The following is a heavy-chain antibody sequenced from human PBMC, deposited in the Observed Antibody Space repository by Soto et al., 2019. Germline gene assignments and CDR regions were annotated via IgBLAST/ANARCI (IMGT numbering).Heavy chain of an antibody. J-gene: IGHJ4*02. CDR1: GYTFTSYG. CDR2: ISNYNGDT. CDR3: TRGGQLFAGNYFDY. Sequence: QVQLVQSGAEVKKPGASAKVSCKASGYTFTSYGISWVRQAPGQGLEWMGWISNYNGDTNYAQKLQGRVTMTTDTSTSTAYMELRSLKSDDPAVYYCTRGGQLFAGNYFDYWGQGTLVTVSS. D-gene: IGHD3-10*02. V-gene: IGHV1-18*01.